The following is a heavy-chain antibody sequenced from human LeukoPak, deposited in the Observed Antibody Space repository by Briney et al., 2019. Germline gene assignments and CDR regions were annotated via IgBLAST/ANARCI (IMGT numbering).Heavy chain of an antibody. V-gene: IGHV3-30-3*01. CDR1: GFTFSSFA. J-gene: IGHJ4*02. CDR3: ARDLRVDQWLAEFDH. D-gene: IGHD6-19*01. Sequence: GGSLRLSCAASGFTFSSFAMHWVRQAPGKGLEWVAVISYDGSNKYYADSVKGRFTISGDNGKQSVSLQMNSLRAEDTALYYCARDLRVDQWLAEFDHWGQGTLVTVSS. CDR2: ISYDGSNK.